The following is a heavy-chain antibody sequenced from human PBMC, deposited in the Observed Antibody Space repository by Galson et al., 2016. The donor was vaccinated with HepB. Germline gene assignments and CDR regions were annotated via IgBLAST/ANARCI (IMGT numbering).Heavy chain of an antibody. D-gene: IGHD2-15*01. CDR1: GGSISSAGYS. J-gene: IGHJ3*02. CDR3: ASVRCSRGFCSAWWNLHGFDI. CDR2: IHRRGLT. V-gene: IGHV4-30-2*01. Sequence: TLSLTCAVSGGSISSAGYSWSWIRQPPGNGLEWMGYIHRRGLTYYNPSLRSRVTLSIDTSPNQFSLRLTSVIAADTAVYCCASVRCSRGFCSAWWNLHGFDIWGQGAIVTVSS.